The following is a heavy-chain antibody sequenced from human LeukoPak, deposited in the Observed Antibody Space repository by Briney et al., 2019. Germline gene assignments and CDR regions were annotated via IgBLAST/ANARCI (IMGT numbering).Heavy chain of an antibody. CDR3: ASALYSSRGDAFDI. V-gene: IGHV3-66*02. D-gene: IGHD6-13*01. J-gene: IGHJ3*02. Sequence: PGGSLRLSCAASGFTVSSNYMSWVRQAPGKGLEWVSVIYSGGSTYYADSVKGRFTISRDNSKNTLYLQMNSLRAKDTAVYYCASALYSSRGDAFDIWGQGTMVTVSS. CDR1: GFTVSSNY. CDR2: IYSGGST.